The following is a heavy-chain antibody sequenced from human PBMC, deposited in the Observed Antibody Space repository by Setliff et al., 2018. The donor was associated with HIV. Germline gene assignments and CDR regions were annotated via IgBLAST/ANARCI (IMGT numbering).Heavy chain of an antibody. V-gene: IGHV3-48*01. CDR1: GFAFSFYA. J-gene: IGHJ1*01. D-gene: IGHD2-2*01. CDR3: ARSAQDCSSTRCFPDKYFQH. CDR2: ISDTGNIV. Sequence: GGSLRLSCAASGFAFSFYAMNWVRQAPGKGLEWVAYISDTGNIVYYADSVRGRFTISRDDARISLYLQMNSLRVEDTAVYFCARSAQDCSSTRCFPDKYFQHWGRGTLVTVSS.